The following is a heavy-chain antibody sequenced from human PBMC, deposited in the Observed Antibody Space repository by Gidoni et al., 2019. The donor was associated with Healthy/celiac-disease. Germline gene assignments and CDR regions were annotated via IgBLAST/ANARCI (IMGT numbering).Heavy chain of an antibody. CDR2: IWYDGSNK. D-gene: IGHD2-2*01. V-gene: IGHV3-33*01. J-gene: IGHJ6*02. CDR1: GFTFSRYG. Sequence: QVQLVESGGGVVQPGRSLRLSCSASGFTFSRYGMHWVRQAPGKGLEWVAVIWYDGSNKDYADSVKGRFTISRDNSKNTLYLQMNSLRAEDTAVYYCARDRWGCSSTSCRHYGMDVWGQGTTVTVSS. CDR3: ARDRWGCSSTSCRHYGMDV.